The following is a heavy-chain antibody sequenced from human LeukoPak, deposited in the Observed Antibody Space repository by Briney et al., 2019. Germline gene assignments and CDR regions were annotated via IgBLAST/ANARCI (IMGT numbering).Heavy chain of an antibody. CDR1: GFTFSSYS. V-gene: IGHV3-21*01. CDR3: ARGYCSGGSCYDAFDI. Sequence: KTGGSLRLSCAASGFTFSSYSMNWVRQAPGKGLEWVSSISSSSSYIYYADSVKGRFTISRDNAKNSLYLQMNSLRAEDTAVYYCARGYCSGGSCYDAFDIWGQGTMVTVSS. CDR2: ISSSSSYI. J-gene: IGHJ3*02. D-gene: IGHD2-15*01.